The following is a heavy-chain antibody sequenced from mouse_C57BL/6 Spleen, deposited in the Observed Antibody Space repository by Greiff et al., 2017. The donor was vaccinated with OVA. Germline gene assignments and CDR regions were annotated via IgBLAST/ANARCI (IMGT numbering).Heavy chain of an antibody. Sequence: EVQLVESGGGLVKPGGSLKLSCAASGFTFSSYAMSWVRQTPEKRLEWVATISDGGSYTYYPDNVKGRFTISRDNAKNNLYLQMSHLKSEDTAMYYCAAITTVDAMDYWGQGTSVTVSS. J-gene: IGHJ4*01. CDR1: GFTFSSYA. D-gene: IGHD1-1*01. V-gene: IGHV5-4*01. CDR3: AAITTVDAMDY. CDR2: ISDGGSYT.